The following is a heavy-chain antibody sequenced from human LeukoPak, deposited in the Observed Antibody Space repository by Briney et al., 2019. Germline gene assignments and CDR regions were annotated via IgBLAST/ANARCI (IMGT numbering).Heavy chain of an antibody. Sequence: PGGSLRLSCAASGFTFSSYAMHWVRQAPGKGLEWVAVISYDGSNKYYADSVKGRFTISRDNSKNTLYLQMNSLRAEDTAVYYCAKVAHINRWYGFDYWGQGTLVTVSS. D-gene: IGHD4-23*01. CDR1: GFTFSSYA. V-gene: IGHV3-30-3*01. CDR2: ISYDGSNK. J-gene: IGHJ4*02. CDR3: AKVAHINRWYGFDY.